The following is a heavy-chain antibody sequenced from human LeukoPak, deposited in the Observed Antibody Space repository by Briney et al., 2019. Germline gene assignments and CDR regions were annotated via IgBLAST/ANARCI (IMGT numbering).Heavy chain of an antibody. CDR3: ARDHPPGIRYFDYSYGMDV. CDR2: IKQDGSEK. V-gene: IGHV3-7*03. Sequence: GGSLRLSCTASGFTFDDYAMNWVRQAPGKGLEWVANIKQDGSEKYYVDSVKGRFTISRDNAKNSLYLQMNSLRAEDTAVYYCARDHPPGIRYFDYSYGMDVWGKGTTVTVSS. CDR1: GFTFDDYA. J-gene: IGHJ6*04. D-gene: IGHD3-9*01.